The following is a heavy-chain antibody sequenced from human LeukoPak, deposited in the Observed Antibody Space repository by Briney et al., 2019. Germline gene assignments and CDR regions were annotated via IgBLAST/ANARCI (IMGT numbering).Heavy chain of an antibody. V-gene: IGHV4-59*01. CDR3: AKYSGHDTSGYYESRAFDI. CDR1: GDSISSGH. Sequence: SETLSLTCTVSGDSISSGHWSWIRQPPGKGLEWIGYIYYSGNTNYNPSLKSRVTISVDTSKNQFSLKLSSVTAADTAVYYCAKYSGHDTSGYYESRAFDIWGQGTMVTVSS. J-gene: IGHJ3*02. D-gene: IGHD3-22*01. CDR2: IYYSGNT.